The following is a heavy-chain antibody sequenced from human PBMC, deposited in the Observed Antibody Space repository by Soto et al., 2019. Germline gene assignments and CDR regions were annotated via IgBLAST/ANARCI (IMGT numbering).Heavy chain of an antibody. D-gene: IGHD2-15*01. V-gene: IGHV3-33*01. CDR1: GFTFSSYG. CDR2: IWYDGSNK. Sequence: GGSLRLSCAASGFTFSSYGMHWVRQAPGKGLEWVAVIWYDGSNKYYADSVKGRFTISRDNSKNTLYLQMNSLRAEDTAVYYCAREYCSSTSCSLRYCSGGSCYSSEYFQHWGQGTLVTVSS. CDR3: AREYCSSTSCSLRYCSGGSCYSSEYFQH. J-gene: IGHJ1*01.